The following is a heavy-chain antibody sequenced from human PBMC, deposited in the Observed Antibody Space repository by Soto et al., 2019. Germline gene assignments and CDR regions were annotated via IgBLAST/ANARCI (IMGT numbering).Heavy chain of an antibody. CDR1: GGSISIGDSY. J-gene: IGHJ6*02. Sequence: QVQLQESGPGLVKPSQTLSLTCTVSGGSISIGDSYWSWIRQFPGKGREWIGYIYHSGSHYYNPSLKGRVTISVDSSKNQFYLKLNSVTAAATAEYYSAREEAASYSYYYGTDVWGQGTTVTVSS. V-gene: IGHV4-30-4*01. CDR2: IYHSGSH. CDR3: AREEAASYSYYYGTDV.